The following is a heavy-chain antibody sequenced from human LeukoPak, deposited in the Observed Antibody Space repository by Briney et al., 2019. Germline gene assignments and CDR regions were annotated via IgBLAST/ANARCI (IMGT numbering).Heavy chain of an antibody. Sequence: PSETLSLTCTVSGGSIISYYGSWIRQPPGKGLEWIGYIYYSGSTNYNPSLKSRVTISVDTSKNQFSLKLSSVTAADTAVYYCARVQTGTGDIDYWGQGTLVTVSS. D-gene: IGHD1-7*01. CDR3: ARVQTGTGDIDY. J-gene: IGHJ4*02. CDR1: GGSIISYY. V-gene: IGHV4-59*01. CDR2: IYYSGST.